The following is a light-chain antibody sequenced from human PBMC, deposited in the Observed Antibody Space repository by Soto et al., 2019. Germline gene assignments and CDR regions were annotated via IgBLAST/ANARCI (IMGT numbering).Light chain of an antibody. CDR3: LHTYSFPRT. V-gene: IGKV1-12*01. CDR2: FAS. J-gene: IGKJ1*01. CDR1: QGIGDR. Sequence: DIQITQSPSSVSASVGDRVTLTCRASQGIGDRLAWYQQKPGKVPQLLIYFASTLGSGVPSRFSGSGSGTDFILTINTLQADDFATYYCLHTYSFPRTFGQGTKVDIK.